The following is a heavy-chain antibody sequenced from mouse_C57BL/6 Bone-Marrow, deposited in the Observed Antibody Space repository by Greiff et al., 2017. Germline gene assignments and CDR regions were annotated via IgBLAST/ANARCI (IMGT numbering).Heavy chain of an antibody. J-gene: IGHJ4*01. CDR2: ILPGSGST. Sequence: VKLQQSGAELMKPGASVKLSCKATGYTFTGYWIEWVKQRPGHGLEWIGEILPGSGSTNYNKKFKGKATFTADTSSNTAYMQLSSLTTEDSAIYYCARWWLLRRSYAMDYWGQGTSVTVSS. D-gene: IGHD2-3*01. CDR1: GYTFTGYW. V-gene: IGHV1-9*01. CDR3: ARWWLLRRSYAMDY.